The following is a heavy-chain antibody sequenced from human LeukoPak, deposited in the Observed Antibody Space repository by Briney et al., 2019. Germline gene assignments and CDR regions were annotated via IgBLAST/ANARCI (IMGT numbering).Heavy chain of an antibody. CDR1: GGTFSGYY. CDR3: VSPRGFSYGYFDY. D-gene: IGHD5-18*01. Sequence: SETLSLTCAVYGGTFSGYYWGWIRQPPGKGLEWIGSIYYSKNTYYNPSLKSRVTISADTSKNQFSLTLGSVSATDTAVYYCVSPRGFSYGYFDYWGQGTLVTVSS. V-gene: IGHV4-34*01. J-gene: IGHJ4*02. CDR2: IYYSKNT.